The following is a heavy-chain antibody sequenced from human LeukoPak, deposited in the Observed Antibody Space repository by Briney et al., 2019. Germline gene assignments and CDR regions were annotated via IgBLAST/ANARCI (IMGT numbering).Heavy chain of an antibody. V-gene: IGHV3-23*05. CDR2: NIDSGNSL. D-gene: IGHD6-13*01. CDR3: AKSFAVAGSRPPDY. J-gene: IGHJ4*02. Sequence: GGSLRLSCAASGFTFSSCAMSWVRQAPGKGLEWVSTNIDSGNSLYYADSVEGRFTISRDNSKNTLYLQMNSLRAEDTAVYYCAKSFAVAGSRPPDYWGQGTLVTVSS. CDR1: GFTFSSCA.